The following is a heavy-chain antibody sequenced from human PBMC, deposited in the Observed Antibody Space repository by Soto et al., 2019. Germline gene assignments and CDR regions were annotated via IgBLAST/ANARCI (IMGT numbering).Heavy chain of an antibody. D-gene: IGHD2-8*02. V-gene: IGHV2-5*02. CDR1: GFSLTTTDVA. CDR3: EKNGEAGGWIGT. Sequence: SGPTLVNPTQTLTLTCTFSGFSLTTTDVAVGWIRQPPGKALEWLALIYWDNDKRYSPSLKNRLTITKDTSKNQVFLIMTSVDPVATGKYYCEKNGEAGGWIGTWGQGTPVTVSS. J-gene: IGHJ5*02. CDR2: IYWDNDK.